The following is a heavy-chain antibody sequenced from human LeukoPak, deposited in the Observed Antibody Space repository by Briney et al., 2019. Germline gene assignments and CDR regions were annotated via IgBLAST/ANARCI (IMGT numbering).Heavy chain of an antibody. J-gene: IGHJ4*02. CDR2: INSDGSST. V-gene: IGHV3-74*01. CDR3: AQGPRYNILTGFKIAEKNFDY. CDR1: GFTFSSYW. D-gene: IGHD3-9*01. Sequence: GGSLRLSCAASGFTFSSYWMHWVRQAPGKGLVWVSRINSDGSSTSYADSVKGRFTISRDNAKNTLYLQMNSLRAEDTAVYYCAQGPRYNILTGFKIAEKNFDYWGQGTLVIVSS.